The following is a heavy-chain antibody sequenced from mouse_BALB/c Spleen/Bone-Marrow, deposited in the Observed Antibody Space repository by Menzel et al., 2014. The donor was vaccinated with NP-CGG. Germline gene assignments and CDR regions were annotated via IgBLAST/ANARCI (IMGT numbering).Heavy chain of an antibody. CDR1: GYSITSGYT. D-gene: IGHD3-3*01. J-gene: IGHJ4*01. Sequence: VQLKHSGPDLVKPSQSLSLTCTVTGYSITSGYTWHWIRQFPGNTLEWMGYIHYSGSTNYNPSLKSRISITRDTSKNQFFLQLNSVTTEDTATYFCSKGTYTMDYWGQGTSVTVSS. CDR2: IHYSGST. V-gene: IGHV3-1*02. CDR3: SKGTYTMDY.